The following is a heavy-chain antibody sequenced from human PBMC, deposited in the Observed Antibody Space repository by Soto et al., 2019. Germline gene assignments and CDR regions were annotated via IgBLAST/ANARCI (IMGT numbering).Heavy chain of an antibody. Sequence: PSETRSLTCTVAGGSSSSYYWSWIRQPPGKGLEWIGYIYYSGSTNYNPSLKSRVTISVDTSKNQFSLKLSSVTAADTAVYYCARIYYDYIWGSYRYRWYYFDYWGQGTLVTVS. J-gene: IGHJ4*02. CDR3: ARIYYDYIWGSYRYRWYYFDY. V-gene: IGHV4-59*08. CDR2: IYYSGST. CDR1: GGSSSSYY. D-gene: IGHD3-16*02.